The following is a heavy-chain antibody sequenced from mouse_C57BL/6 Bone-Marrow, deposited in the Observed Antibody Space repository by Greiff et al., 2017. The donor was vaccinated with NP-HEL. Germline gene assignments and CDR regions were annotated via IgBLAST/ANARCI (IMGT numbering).Heavy chain of an antibody. V-gene: IGHV1-26*01. D-gene: IGHD1-1*01. CDR2: INPNNGGT. J-gene: IGHJ4*01. CDR1: GYTFTDYY. CDR3: ARWPTVVERDAMDN. Sequence: EVQLQQSGPELVKPGASVKISCKASGYTFTDYYMNWVKQSHGKSVEWIGDINPNNGGTSYNQKFKGKATLTVDKSSSTAYMELRSLTSEDSAVYYCARWPTVVERDAMDNGGQGTSVTVTA.